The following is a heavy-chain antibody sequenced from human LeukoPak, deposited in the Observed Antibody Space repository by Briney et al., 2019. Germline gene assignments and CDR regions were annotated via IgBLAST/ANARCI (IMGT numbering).Heavy chain of an antibody. CDR3: GGYCSSTSCCIGGIDY. CDR1: GGSISRGDYY. J-gene: IGHJ4*02. V-gene: IGHV4-30-4*08. D-gene: IGHD2-2*01. Sequence: SQTLSLTCTVYGGSISRGDYYWSWIRQPPGKGLEWIGYIYYSGSTYYNPSLKSRVTISVDTSKNQFSLKLSSVTAADTAVYYCGGYCSSTSCCIGGIDYWGQGTLVTVSS. CDR2: IYYSGST.